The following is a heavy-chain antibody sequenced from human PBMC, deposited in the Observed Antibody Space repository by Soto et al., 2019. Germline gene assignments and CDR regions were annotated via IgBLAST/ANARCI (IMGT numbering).Heavy chain of an antibody. CDR2: INHSGST. J-gene: IGHJ6*01. Sequence: PAETLSLTSAVYVGAFRGYYWSWIREPPGKGVEWIGQINHSGSTNYNPSLKRRVTISVDTSKNQFSLKLSSVTAADTAVYYCARVLYYDFWSGYPSPTGYYYGMAVWG. V-gene: IGHV4-34*01. CDR1: VGAFRGYY. CDR3: ARVLYYDFWSGYPSPTGYYYGMAV. D-gene: IGHD3-3*01.